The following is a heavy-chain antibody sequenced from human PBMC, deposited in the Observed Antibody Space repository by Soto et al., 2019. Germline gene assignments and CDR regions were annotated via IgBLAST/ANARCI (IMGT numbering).Heavy chain of an antibody. CDR2: INPNSGGT. J-gene: IGHJ6*02. CDR1: GYTFTGYY. Sequence: GASVKVSCKASGYTFTGYYLHWVRQAPGQGLEWMGWINPNSGGTNYAQKFQGWVTMTRDTSISTAYMELSRLTSDDTAVYYCARVDWNYVGYYRMDVWGQGTTVTVSS. V-gene: IGHV1-2*04. D-gene: IGHD1-7*01. CDR3: ARVDWNYVGYYRMDV.